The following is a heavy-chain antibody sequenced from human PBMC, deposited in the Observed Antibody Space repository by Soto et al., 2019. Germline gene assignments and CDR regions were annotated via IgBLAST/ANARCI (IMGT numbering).Heavy chain of an antibody. CDR2: VYSGGSS. V-gene: IGHV4-59*01. D-gene: IGHD6-25*01. J-gene: IGHJ4*02. Sequence: TLEPLPLTCNVFAGYINDDYWSWIRKPRGMRLEWIGFVYSGGSSNYNPSFKSRVTISLETSKNQFSLRLTSLTAADSAVYYCASTSRAAPDTGLDSCGQGTLVSVSS. CDR1: AGYINDDY. CDR3: ASTSRAAPDTGLDS.